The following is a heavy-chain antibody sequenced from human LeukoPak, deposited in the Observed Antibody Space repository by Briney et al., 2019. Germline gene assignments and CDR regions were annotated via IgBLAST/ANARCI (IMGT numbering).Heavy chain of an antibody. J-gene: IGHJ3*02. V-gene: IGHV4-59*01. Sequence: SETLSLTCTISGDSLSRNYWNWLRQSPGKGLEWIGFIYYSGSTNYNPSLKSRVTISIDTSKNQFSLKLSSVTAADTAVYYCARGLPTSDAFDIWGQGTMVTVSS. CDR2: IYYSGST. CDR1: GDSLSRNY. CDR3: ARGLPTSDAFDI.